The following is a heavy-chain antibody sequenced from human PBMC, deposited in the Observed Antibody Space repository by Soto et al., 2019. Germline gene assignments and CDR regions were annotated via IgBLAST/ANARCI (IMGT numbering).Heavy chain of an antibody. CDR2: IYYSGGT. J-gene: IGHJ6*02. V-gene: IGHV4-59*08. Sequence: QVQLQESGPGLVKPSETLSLTCTVSGGSISTYYWSWIRQPPGKGLEWIGYIYYSGGTNYSPSLESRVTISVATSKNQFALKLSSATAADTAVYYCARQSGGYYYYGMAVWCQGTTVTVSS. CDR3: ARQSGGYYYYGMAV. CDR1: GGSISTYY. D-gene: IGHD1-26*01.